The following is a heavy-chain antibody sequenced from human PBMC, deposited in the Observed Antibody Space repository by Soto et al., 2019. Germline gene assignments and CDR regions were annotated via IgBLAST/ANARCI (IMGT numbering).Heavy chain of an antibody. J-gene: IGHJ4*02. CDR2: ISVSGGGT. CDR1: AFTFNTYA. V-gene: IGHV3-23*01. CDR3: AKSGGASPYYFDY. D-gene: IGHD1-26*01. Sequence: EVQLLESGGGLVQPGGSLRLSCAASAFTFNTYAMGWVRQAPGKGLEWVSAISVSGGGTYYADSVKGRFTISRDTSKNTLYLQMNSLRADYTAVNDCAKSGGASPYYFDYWGRVTRVTVSS.